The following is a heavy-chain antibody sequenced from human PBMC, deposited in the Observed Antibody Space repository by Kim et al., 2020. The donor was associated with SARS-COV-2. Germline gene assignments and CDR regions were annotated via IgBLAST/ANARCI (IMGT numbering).Heavy chain of an antibody. CDR3: ARELDSSSWID. Sequence: ASVKVSCKASGYSFSSYGISWVRQAPGQGLEWMGWISPYNGNTDYEQKLQGRVTMTTDTSTSTAYMELRSLRSDDTAVYYCARELDSSSWIDWGQGTLVTVSS. V-gene: IGHV1-18*01. CDR1: GYSFSSYG. D-gene: IGHD6-13*01. J-gene: IGHJ4*02. CDR2: ISPYNGNT.